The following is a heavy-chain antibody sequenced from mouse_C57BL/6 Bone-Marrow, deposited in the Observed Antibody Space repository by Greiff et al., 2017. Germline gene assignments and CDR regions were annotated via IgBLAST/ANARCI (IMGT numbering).Heavy chain of an antibody. D-gene: IGHD2-3*01. CDR2: IDPEDGET. CDR1: GFNITDYY. V-gene: IGHV14-2*01. J-gene: IGHJ3*01. Sequence: EVQRVESGAELVKPGASVKLSCTASGFNITDYYMHWVQQRTEQGLEWIGRIDPEDGETKYAPKFQGKATIPADTSSNTAYLQLSSLTSEDTAVYYSARDGYYSWFAYWGQGTLVTVSA. CDR3: ARDGYYSWFAY.